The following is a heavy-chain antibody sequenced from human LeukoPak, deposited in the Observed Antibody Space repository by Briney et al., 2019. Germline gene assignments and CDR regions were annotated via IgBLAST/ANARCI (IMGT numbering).Heavy chain of an antibody. D-gene: IGHD6-25*01. CDR2: ISFSGTNT. Sequence: GGSLRLSCAASGFTFSSYAMSWVRQAPGKGLEWVSDISFSGTNTYYADSVKGRFTISRDNSKNTLFLQMNSLIAEDTALYFCAKEVKAATNWFDPWGQGTLVTVSS. J-gene: IGHJ5*02. V-gene: IGHV3-23*01. CDR3: AKEVKAATNWFDP. CDR1: GFTFSSYA.